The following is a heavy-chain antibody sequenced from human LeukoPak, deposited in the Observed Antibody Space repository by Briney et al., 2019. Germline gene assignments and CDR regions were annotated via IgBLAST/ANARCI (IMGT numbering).Heavy chain of an antibody. V-gene: IGHV4-34*01. J-gene: IGHJ2*01. D-gene: IGHD4-17*01. CDR3: ARGGFDYGDYGETYWYFDL. Sequence: SETLSLTCAVYGGSFSGYYWSWIRQPPGKGLEWIGEINHSGSTNYNPPLKSRVTMSVDTSKNQFSLKLSSVTAADTAVYYCARGGFDYGDYGETYWYFDLWGRGTLVTVSS. CDR1: GGSFSGYY. CDR2: INHSGST.